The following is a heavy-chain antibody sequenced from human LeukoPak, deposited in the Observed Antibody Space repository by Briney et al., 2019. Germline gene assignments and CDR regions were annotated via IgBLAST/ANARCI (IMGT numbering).Heavy chain of an antibody. J-gene: IGHJ6*02. CDR3: ARGMHDILTGSPGYYGMDV. CDR2: IIHILGIA. Sequence: SVKVSCKASGGTFSSYAISWVREAPGQGLEWMGRIIHILGIANYAQKFQGRVTITADKSTSTAYMELSSLRSEDTAVYYCARGMHDILTGSPGYYGMDVWGQGTTVTVSS. D-gene: IGHD3-9*01. V-gene: IGHV1-69*04. CDR1: GGTFSSYA.